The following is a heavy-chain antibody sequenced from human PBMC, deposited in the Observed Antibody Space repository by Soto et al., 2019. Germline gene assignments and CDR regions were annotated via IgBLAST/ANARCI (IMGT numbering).Heavy chain of an antibody. J-gene: IGHJ4*02. CDR2: IEYSGVET. CDR1: GFSFGRYA. V-gene: IGHV3-23*01. CDR3: NPDCSGGEFDC. Sequence: EVQVLESGGGLVQPGGSLRLSCAASGFSFGRYAMSWVRQAPGKGLEWVSTIEYSGVETRYADSVKGRFTTSRDNSKNTLFLQMNSLRADDTAVSYCNPDCSGGEFDCWGQGTLVTVSS. D-gene: IGHD6-19*01.